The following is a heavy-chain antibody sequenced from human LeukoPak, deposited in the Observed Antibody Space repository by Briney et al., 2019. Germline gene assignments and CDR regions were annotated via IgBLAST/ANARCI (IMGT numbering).Heavy chain of an antibody. D-gene: IGHD1-1*01. CDR3: ARDLEFAAFDI. CDR1: GFTFSSYA. J-gene: IGHJ3*02. V-gene: IGHV3-30*04. CDR2: ISYDGSNK. Sequence: PGGSLRLSCAASGFTFSSYAMHWVRQAPGKGLEWVAVISYDGSNKYYADSVKGRFTISRDNSKNTLYLQMNSLRAEDTAVYYCARDLEFAAFDIWGQGTMVTVSS.